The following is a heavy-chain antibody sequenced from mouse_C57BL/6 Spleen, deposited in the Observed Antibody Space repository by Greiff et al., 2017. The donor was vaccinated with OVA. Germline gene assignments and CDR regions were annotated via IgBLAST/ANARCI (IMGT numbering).Heavy chain of an antibody. CDR2: IFPGDGDT. CDR1: GYAFSSYW. D-gene: IGHD4-1*01. CDR3: ARPDWAPYAMDY. V-gene: IGHV1-80*01. J-gene: IGHJ4*01. Sequence: VQLQQSGAELVKPGASVKISCKASGYAFSSYWMNWVKQRPGKGLEWIGQIFPGDGDTNYNGKFKGKATLTADKSSSTAYMQLSSLTSEDSAVYFCARPDWAPYAMDYWGQGTSVTVSS.